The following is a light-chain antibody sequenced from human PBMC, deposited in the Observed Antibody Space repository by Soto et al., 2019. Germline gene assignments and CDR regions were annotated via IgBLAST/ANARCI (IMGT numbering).Light chain of an antibody. J-gene: IGLJ7*01. CDR1: SSDVGGYNF. V-gene: IGLV2-14*03. CDR2: DVN. CDR3: SSYSSSSAAV. Sequence: QSALTQPASVSGSPGQSITISCTGTSSDVGGYNFVSWYQQHPGKAPKLMIYDVNNRPSGVSDLFSGSKSGNTASRTISGLQAEDEADYYCSSYSSSSAAVFGGGTLLTVL.